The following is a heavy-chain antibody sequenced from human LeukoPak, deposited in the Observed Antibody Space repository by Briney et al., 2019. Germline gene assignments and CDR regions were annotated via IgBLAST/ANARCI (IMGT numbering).Heavy chain of an antibody. V-gene: IGHV3-30*04. J-gene: IGHJ4*02. CDR3: ARDCGRGGDCYNFDY. CDR2: ISYDGSNK. CDR1: GFTFSSYA. Sequence: GGSLRLSCAASGFTFSSYAMHWVRQAPGKGLEWVAVISYDGSNKYYADSVKGRFTISRDNSKNTLYLQMNSLRAEDTAVYYCARDCGRGGDCYNFDYWGQGTLVTVSS. D-gene: IGHD2-21*02.